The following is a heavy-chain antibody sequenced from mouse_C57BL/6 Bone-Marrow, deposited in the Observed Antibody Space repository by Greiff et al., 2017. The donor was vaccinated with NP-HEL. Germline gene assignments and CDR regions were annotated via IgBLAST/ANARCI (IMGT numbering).Heavy chain of an antibody. CDR2: IYIGNGYT. CDR1: GYTFTSYG. CDR3: ARIYYGNLAWFAY. D-gene: IGHD2-1*01. Sequence: VHVKQSGAELVRPGSSVKMSCKTSGYTFTSYGINWVKQRPGQGLEWIGYIYIGNGYTEYNEKFKGKATLTSDTSSSTAYMQLSSLTSEDSAIYFCARIYYGNLAWFAYWGQGTLVTVSA. V-gene: IGHV1-58*01. J-gene: IGHJ3*01.